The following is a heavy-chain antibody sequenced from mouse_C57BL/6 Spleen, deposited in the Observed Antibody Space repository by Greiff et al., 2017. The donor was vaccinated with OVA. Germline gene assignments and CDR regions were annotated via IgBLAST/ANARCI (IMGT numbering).Heavy chain of an antibody. D-gene: IGHD1-1*02. CDR3: ARENGWFAY. J-gene: IGHJ3*01. Sequence: EVQLQQSGPELVKPAASLKIPCQASGYSFTDYNMNWLKQSNGKSLEWIGVINPNYGTTSYNQKFKGKATLTVDQSSSTAYMQLNSLTSEDSAVYYCARENGWFAYWGQGTLVTVSA. CDR2: INPNYGTT. V-gene: IGHV1-39*01. CDR1: GYSFTDYN.